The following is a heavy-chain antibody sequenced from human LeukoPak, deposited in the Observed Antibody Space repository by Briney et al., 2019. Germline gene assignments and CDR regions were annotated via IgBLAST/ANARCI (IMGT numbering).Heavy chain of an antibody. V-gene: IGHV4-30-4*01. Sequence: SQTLSLTCTVSGGSISSGDYYWSWIRQPPGKGLEWIGYIYYSGSTYYNPSLKSRVTISVDTSKNQFSLKLRSVTAADTAVYYCARGSYYGSGSYYNIWGQGTLVTVSS. CDR1: GGSISSGDYY. D-gene: IGHD3-10*01. CDR3: ARGSYYGSGSYYNI. CDR2: IYYSGST. J-gene: IGHJ4*02.